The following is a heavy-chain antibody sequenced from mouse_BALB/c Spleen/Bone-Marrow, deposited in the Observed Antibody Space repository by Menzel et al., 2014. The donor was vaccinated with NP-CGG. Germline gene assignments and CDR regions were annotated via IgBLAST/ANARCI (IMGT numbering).Heavy chain of an antibody. D-gene: IGHD1-1*01. CDR1: GFNIKDTY. Sequence: EVKLQESGAELVKPGASVKLSCTASGFNIKDTYMHWVKQRPEQGLEWIGRIDPVNGNTKYDPKFQGKATITADTSSNTAYLQLSSLTSEDTAVYYCALLLRYYAMDYRGQGTSVTVSS. CDR3: ALLLRYYAMDY. CDR2: IDPVNGNT. V-gene: IGHV14-3*02. J-gene: IGHJ4*01.